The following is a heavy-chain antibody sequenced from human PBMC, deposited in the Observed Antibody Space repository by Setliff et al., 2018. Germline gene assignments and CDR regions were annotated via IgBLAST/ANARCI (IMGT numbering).Heavy chain of an antibody. CDR1: GFTFSSYG. D-gene: IGHD3-22*01. CDR3: AKSLYFYDSSGYYYDRDYFYYMDV. Sequence: GGSLRLSCAASGFTFSSYGMHWVRQAPGKGLEWVSAISASGDTTYYADSVKGRFTISRDNSENTLYLQMNSLRADDTAVYYCAKSLYFYDSSGYYYDRDYFYYMDVWGKGTTVTVSS. J-gene: IGHJ6*03. V-gene: IGHV3-23*01. CDR2: ISASGDTT.